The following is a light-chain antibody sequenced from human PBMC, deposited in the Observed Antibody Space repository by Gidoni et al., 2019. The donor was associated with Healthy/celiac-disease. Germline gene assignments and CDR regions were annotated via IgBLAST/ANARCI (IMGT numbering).Light chain of an antibody. J-gene: IGKJ1*01. CDR3: QQYYSTPTWT. Sequence: DIVMTKSPDSLAVSLGERATINCKSSQSVLYSSNNKNYLAWYQQKPGQPPKLLIYWASTRESGVPDRFSGSWSGTDFTLTISSLQAEDVAVYYCQQYYSTPTWTFGQGTKVEIK. CDR1: QSVLYSSNNKNY. CDR2: WAS. V-gene: IGKV4-1*01.